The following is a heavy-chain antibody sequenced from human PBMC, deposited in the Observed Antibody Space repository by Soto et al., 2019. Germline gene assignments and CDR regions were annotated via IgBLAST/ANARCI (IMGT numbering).Heavy chain of an antibody. CDR3: TREPAGKYYYYYYGMDV. J-gene: IGHJ6*02. Sequence: GGSLRLSCTASGFTFGDYAMSWFRQAPGKGLEWVGFIRSKAYGGTTEYAASVKGRFTISRDDSKSNAYLQMNSLKTEDTAVYYCTREPAGKYYYYYYGMDVWGQGTTVTVSS. V-gene: IGHV3-49*03. CDR2: IRSKAYGGTT. D-gene: IGHD2-2*01. CDR1: GFTFGDYA.